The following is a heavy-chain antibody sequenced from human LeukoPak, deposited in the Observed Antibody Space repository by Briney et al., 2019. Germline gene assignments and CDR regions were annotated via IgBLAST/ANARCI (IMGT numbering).Heavy chain of an antibody. D-gene: IGHD6-13*01. J-gene: IGHJ4*02. CDR2: IYYSGST. V-gene: IGHV4-59*01. CDR1: GGSISSYY. CDR3: ARGRIVAAGSGAWSWYFDY. Sequence: SETLSLTCTVSGGSISSYYWSWIRQPPGKGLEWIGYIYYSGSTNYNPSLKSRVTISVDTSKNQFSLKVSSVTAADTAVYYCARGRIVAAGSGAWSWYFDYWGQGTLVTVSS.